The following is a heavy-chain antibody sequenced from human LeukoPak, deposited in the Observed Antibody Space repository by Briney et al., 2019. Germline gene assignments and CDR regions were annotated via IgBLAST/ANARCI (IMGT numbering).Heavy chain of an antibody. V-gene: IGHV3-53*01. Sequence: GGSLRLSCAASGFTFSSYAMSWVRQAPGKGLEWVSVIYPGGNTYYADSVKGRFTVSRDNSKNTLYLQMNSLRAEDTAVYYCASPRSGQSFDIWGQGTMVTVSS. CDR2: IYPGGNT. CDR1: GFTFSSYA. CDR3: ASPRSGQSFDI. D-gene: IGHD6-19*01. J-gene: IGHJ3*02.